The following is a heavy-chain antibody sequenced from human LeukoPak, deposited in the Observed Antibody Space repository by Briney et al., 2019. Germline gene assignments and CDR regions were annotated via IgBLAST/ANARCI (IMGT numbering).Heavy chain of an antibody. CDR2: IWYDGSNK. CDR1: GFTFSSYA. V-gene: IGHV3-33*08. Sequence: TGGSLRLSCAASGFTFSSYAMSWVRQAPGKGLEWVAVIWYDGSNKYYADSVKGRFTISRDNSKNTLYLQMNSLRAEDTAVYYCAREVTPRSRRDYYYYGMDVWGQGTTVTVSS. CDR3: AREVTPRSRRDYYYYGMDV. D-gene: IGHD2-21*02. J-gene: IGHJ6*02.